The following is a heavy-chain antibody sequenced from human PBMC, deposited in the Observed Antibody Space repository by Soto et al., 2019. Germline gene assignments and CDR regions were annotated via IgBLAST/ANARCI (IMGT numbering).Heavy chain of an antibody. D-gene: IGHD2-21*02. CDR2: IIPILSIA. CDR3: AREGDRYYFDY. CDR1: GGTFSTYT. V-gene: IGHV1-69*08. Sequence: QVQLVQSGAEVKKPGSSVKVTCKASGGTFSTYTISWVRQAPGQGLEWMGRIIPILSIANYAQKFQGRVTINADKSTTTAYMELSSLRSEDTAVYYCAREGDRYYFDYWGQGTLVTVSS. J-gene: IGHJ4*02.